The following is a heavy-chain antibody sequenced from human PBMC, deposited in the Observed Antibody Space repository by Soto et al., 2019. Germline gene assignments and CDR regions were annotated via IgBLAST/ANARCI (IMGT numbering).Heavy chain of an antibody. CDR3: ARSGWSHP. J-gene: IGHJ5*02. Sequence: EVQLVESGGGLVQTGGSLRLSCAASGFTFSGYWMHWVRQAPGKGLVWVSRIRSDGSTTSYADSVKGRFTISRANAGNTFYLQWNSRRVEDRAVYYCARSGWSHPGGPEPLFTFSS. CDR1: GFTFSGYW. CDR2: IRSDGSTT. V-gene: IGHV3-74*01.